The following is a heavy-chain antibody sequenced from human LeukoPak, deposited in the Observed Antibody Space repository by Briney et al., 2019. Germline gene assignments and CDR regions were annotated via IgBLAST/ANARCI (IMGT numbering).Heavy chain of an antibody. D-gene: IGHD6-13*01. CDR1: GYSISSGYY. V-gene: IGHV4-38-2*02. J-gene: IGHJ4*02. CDR2: IYHSGST. Sequence: SETLSLXCTVSGYSISSGYYWGWIRQPPGKGLEWIGSIYHSGSTYYNPSLKSRVTISVDTSKNQFSLKLSSVTAADTAVYYCARAGPYSSSRTTDYWGQGTLVTVSS. CDR3: ARAGPYSSSRTTDY.